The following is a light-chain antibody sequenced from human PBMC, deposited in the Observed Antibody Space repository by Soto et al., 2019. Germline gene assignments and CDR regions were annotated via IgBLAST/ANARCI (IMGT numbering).Light chain of an antibody. CDR2: GAS. CDR3: QHNNSYSQT. J-gene: IGKJ1*01. CDR1: QSIRHY. V-gene: IGKV1-5*01. Sequence: DIQMTQSPPTLSASVGDRVTITCRASQSIRHYLAWYQQMPGKAPKLLIYGASTLQSGVPSRFSGSGSGTEFTLTISSLQPDDFGTYFCQHNNSYSQTFGQGTNVDIK.